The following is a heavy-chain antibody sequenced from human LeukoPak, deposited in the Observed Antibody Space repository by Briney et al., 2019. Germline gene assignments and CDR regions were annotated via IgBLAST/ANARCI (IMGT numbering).Heavy chain of an antibody. D-gene: IGHD3-3*01. CDR3: ARSKSGYRAGFDY. Sequence: PSETLSLTCAVSGYSISSGYYWGWIRQPPGKGLEWIGYIYYSGSTNYNPALKSRVTISLDTPKNQSSLNLSSVTAADTAVYNCARSKSGYRAGFDYWGQGTLVTVSS. J-gene: IGHJ4*02. CDR1: GYSISSGYY. V-gene: IGHV4-61*01. CDR2: IYYSGST.